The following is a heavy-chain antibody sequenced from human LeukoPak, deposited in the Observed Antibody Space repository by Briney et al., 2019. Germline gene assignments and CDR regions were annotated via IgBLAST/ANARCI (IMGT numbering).Heavy chain of an antibody. Sequence: ASVKVSCKASGYTFTGYYMHWVRQAPGQGLERMGWINPNSGGTNYAQKFQGRVTMTRDTSISTAYMELSRLRSDDTAVYYCARIPVASTEEVDYWGQGTLVTVSS. D-gene: IGHD6-19*01. V-gene: IGHV1-2*02. CDR3: ARIPVASTEEVDY. CDR2: INPNSGGT. CDR1: GYTFTGYY. J-gene: IGHJ4*02.